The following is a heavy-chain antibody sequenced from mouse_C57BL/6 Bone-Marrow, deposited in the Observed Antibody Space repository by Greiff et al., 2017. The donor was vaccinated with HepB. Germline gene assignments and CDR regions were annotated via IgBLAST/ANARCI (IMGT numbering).Heavy chain of an antibody. CDR1: GFTFSDYY. D-gene: IGHD1-1*01. V-gene: IGHV5-12*01. CDR3: ARDEGYGSSPAWFAY. Sequence: EVMLVESGGGLVQPGGSLKLSCAASGFTFSDYYMYWVRQTPEKRLEWVAYISNGGGSTYYPDTVKGRFTISRDNAKNTLYLQMSRLKSEDTAMYYCARDEGYGSSPAWFAYWGQGTLVTVSA. J-gene: IGHJ3*01. CDR2: ISNGGGST.